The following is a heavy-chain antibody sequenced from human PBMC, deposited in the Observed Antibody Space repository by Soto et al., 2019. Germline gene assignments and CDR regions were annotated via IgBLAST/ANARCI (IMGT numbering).Heavy chain of an antibody. CDR3: ARTALRKLIAASGDLAP. CDR1: RFTFSSYS. D-gene: IGHD6-13*01. CDR2: ISYNGSNK. Sequence: QVQLVESGGGMVQPGRSLRLSCAASRFTFSSYSMHWVRQAPGKGLEWVAVISYNGSNKFYADSVKGRFTISRDNSNNMIYLQMNSLREDDTAVYYCARTALRKLIAASGDLAPWGQGTQVIVSS. V-gene: IGHV3-30-3*01. J-gene: IGHJ5*02.